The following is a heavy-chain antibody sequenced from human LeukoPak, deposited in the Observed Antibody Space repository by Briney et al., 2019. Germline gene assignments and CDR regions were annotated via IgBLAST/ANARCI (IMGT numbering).Heavy chain of an antibody. CDR2: IYYSGST. V-gene: IGHV4-59*08. D-gene: IGHD3-10*01. CDR3: ATLYGSGSYYNPDY. CDR1: GGSISSYY. Sequence: SETLSLTCTVSGGSISSYYWSWIRQPPGKGLEWIGYIYYSGSTNYNPSLKSRVTISVDTSKNQFSLKLSSVTAADTAVYYCATLYGSGSYYNPDYWGQGTLVTVSS. J-gene: IGHJ4*02.